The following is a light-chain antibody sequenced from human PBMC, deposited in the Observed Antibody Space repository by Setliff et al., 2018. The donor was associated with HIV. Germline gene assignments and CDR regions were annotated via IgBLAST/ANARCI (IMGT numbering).Light chain of an antibody. J-gene: IGLJ1*01. CDR2: DVS. CDR1: SSDVGGYDF. CDR3: ASYRSPATYV. Sequence: QSALAQPASVSWSPGQSITISCIGTSSDVGGYDFVSWYQQRPGKAPKLIIFDVSERPSGVSHRFSGSKSGNTASLTISGLQTEDEADYFCASYRSPATYVFGIGTKVTVL. V-gene: IGLV2-14*03.